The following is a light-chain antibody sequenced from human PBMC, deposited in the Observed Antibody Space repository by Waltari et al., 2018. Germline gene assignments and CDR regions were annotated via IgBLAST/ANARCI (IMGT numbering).Light chain of an antibody. V-gene: IGLV1-44*01. CDR2: RSD. CDR3: AAWDDSLNGRWV. J-gene: IGLJ3*02. CDR1: ASTIGTNV. Sequence: QSVLTPPPSASGTPGQGVTITCSGGASTIGTNVVNWFQQVPGKAPKLLIYRSDRRPAGVPDRFSGSKSGTSASLAISGLQSEDEADYYCAAWDDSLNGRWVFGGGTKVTVL.